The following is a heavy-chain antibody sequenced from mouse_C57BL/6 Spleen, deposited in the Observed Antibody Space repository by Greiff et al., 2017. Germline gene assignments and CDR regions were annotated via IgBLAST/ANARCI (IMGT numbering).Heavy chain of an antibody. CDR2: INPSSGYN. CDR3: AREDSSGYVGFAY. V-gene: IGHV1-4*01. J-gene: IGHJ3*01. Sequence: VQLVESGAELARPGASVKMSCKASGYSFTSSTMHGVKLRPGQGLEWIGYINPSSGYNKYNQKFKEKATSTADKTSSTAYMQLSSLTSEDAAVYYCAREDSSGYVGFAYWGQGTLVTVSA. D-gene: IGHD3-2*02. CDR1: GYSFTSST.